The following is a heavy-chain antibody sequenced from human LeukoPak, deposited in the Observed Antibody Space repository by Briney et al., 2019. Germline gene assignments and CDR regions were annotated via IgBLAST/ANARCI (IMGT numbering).Heavy chain of an antibody. CDR1: GGSFSGYY. CDR2: INHSGST. D-gene: IGHD2-2*02. V-gene: IGHV4-34*01. CDR3: AREGSGKDIVVVPAAIADAFDI. J-gene: IGHJ3*02. Sequence: SETLSLTCAVYGGSFSGYYWSWIRQPPGKGLEWIGEINHSGSTYYNPSLKSRVTISVEKSKNQFSLKLSSVTAADTAVYYCAREGSGKDIVVVPAAIADAFDIWGQGTMVTVSS.